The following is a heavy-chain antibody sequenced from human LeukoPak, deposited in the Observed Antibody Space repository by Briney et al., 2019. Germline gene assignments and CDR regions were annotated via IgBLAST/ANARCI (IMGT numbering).Heavy chain of an antibody. CDR3: ARHHGVEDYYDSSGPYFDY. D-gene: IGHD3-22*01. V-gene: IGHV5-51*01. CDR2: IYPGDSDT. J-gene: IGHJ4*02. Sequence: GESLRISCKGSGYSFTSYWNGWVRQMPGKGLEWMGIIYPGDSDTRYSPSFQGQVTISADKSISTAYLQWSSLKASDTAMYYCARHHGVEDYYDSSGPYFDYWGQGTLVTVSS. CDR1: GYSFTSYW.